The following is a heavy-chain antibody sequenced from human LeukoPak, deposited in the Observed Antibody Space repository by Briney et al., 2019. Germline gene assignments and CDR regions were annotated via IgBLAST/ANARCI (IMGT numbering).Heavy chain of an antibody. V-gene: IGHV1-46*01. Sequence: ASVNVSCKASGYTFTSYYMHWVRQAPGQGLEWMGVINPSGGSTSYAQKFQGRVTMTRDTSISTAYMELSRLRSDDTAVYYCAREDAAGTANNWFDPWGQGTLVTVSS. CDR1: GYTFTSYY. CDR2: INPSGGST. D-gene: IGHD5-18*01. J-gene: IGHJ5*02. CDR3: AREDAAGTANNWFDP.